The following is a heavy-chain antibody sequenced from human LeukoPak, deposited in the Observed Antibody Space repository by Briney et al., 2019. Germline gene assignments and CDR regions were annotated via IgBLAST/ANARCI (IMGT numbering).Heavy chain of an antibody. V-gene: IGHV1-2*02. J-gene: IGHJ6*03. D-gene: IGHD3-3*01. Sequence: GASVKVSCKASGYTFTSYYMHWVRQAPGQGLEWMGWINPNSGGTNYAQKFQGRVTMTRDTSISTAYMELSRLRSDDTAVYYCAAQSTYYGDYYYYMDVWGKGTTVTISS. CDR1: GYTFTSYY. CDR2: INPNSGGT. CDR3: AAQSTYYGDYYYYMDV.